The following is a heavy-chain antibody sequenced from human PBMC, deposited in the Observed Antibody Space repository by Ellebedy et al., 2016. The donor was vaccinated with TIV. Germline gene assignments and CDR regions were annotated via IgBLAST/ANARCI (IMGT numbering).Heavy chain of an antibody. D-gene: IGHD2-21*01. V-gene: IGHV4-34*01. CDR1: GESFSGYY. J-gene: IGHJ6*03. CDR2: LDHSGST. CDR3: ARLHVVPTYYYYMDV. Sequence: SETLSLTCAVYGESFSGYYWSWIRQPPGKGLEWIWELDHSGSTNYKPSLKSRVTISVDTSKNTFSLTLRSVTAADTAVYYCARLHVVPTYYYYMDVWGRGNTVTVSS.